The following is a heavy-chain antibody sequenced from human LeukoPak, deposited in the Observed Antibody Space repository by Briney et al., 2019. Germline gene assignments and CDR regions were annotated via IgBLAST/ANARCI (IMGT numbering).Heavy chain of an antibody. D-gene: IGHD2-2*01. J-gene: IGHJ6*02. Sequence: SETLSLTCAVYGGSFSGYYWSWIRQPPGKGLEWIGEINHSGSTNYNPSLKSRVTISVDTSKNQFSLKLSSVTAADTAVYYCARVVPAARGVHYYYGMDVWGQGTTVTVSS. CDR3: ARVVPAARGVHYYYGMDV. CDR1: GGSFSGYY. CDR2: INHSGST. V-gene: IGHV4-34*01.